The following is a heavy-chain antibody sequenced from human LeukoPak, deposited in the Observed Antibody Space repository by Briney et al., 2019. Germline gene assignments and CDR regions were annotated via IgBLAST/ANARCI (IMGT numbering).Heavy chain of an antibody. D-gene: IGHD3-9*01. J-gene: IGHJ4*02. CDR1: GYTFTGYY. V-gene: IGHV1-18*04. Sequence: ASVKVSCKASGYTFTGYYMQWVRQAPGQGLEWMGWISAYNGNTNYAQKLQGRVTMTTDTSTSTAYMELRSLRSDDTAVYYCAREDDILTGYLLDYWGQGTLVTVSS. CDR2: ISAYNGNT. CDR3: AREDDILTGYLLDY.